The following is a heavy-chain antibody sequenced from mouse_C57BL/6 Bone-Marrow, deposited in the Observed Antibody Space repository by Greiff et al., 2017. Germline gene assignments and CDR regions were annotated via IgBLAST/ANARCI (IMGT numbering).Heavy chain of an antibody. V-gene: IGHV1-59*01. CDR3: AREDYYGSSYRFAY. CDR2: IDPSDSYT. J-gene: IGHJ3*01. CDR1: GYTFTSYW. Sequence: QVQLQQPGAELVRPGTSVKLSCKASGYTFTSYWMHWVKPRPGQGLEWIGVIDPSDSYTNYNQKFKGKATLTVDTSSSTAYMQLSSLTSEDSAVYYCAREDYYGSSYRFAYWGQGTLVTVSA. D-gene: IGHD1-1*01.